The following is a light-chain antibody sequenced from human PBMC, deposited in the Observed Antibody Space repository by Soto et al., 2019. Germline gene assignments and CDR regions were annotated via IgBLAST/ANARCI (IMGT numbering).Light chain of an antibody. V-gene: IGKV3-11*01. CDR3: QHRSNWPSVT. Sequence: EIVLTQSPATLSLSPGHRATLSCRASQSVSSSLAWYRHQPGQAPRLLIYDASNRATGSPARFSGSGSGTHFALTISSLEPEDFGVYYCQHRSNWPSVTFGGGTRVEIK. CDR2: DAS. CDR1: QSVSSS. J-gene: IGKJ4*01.